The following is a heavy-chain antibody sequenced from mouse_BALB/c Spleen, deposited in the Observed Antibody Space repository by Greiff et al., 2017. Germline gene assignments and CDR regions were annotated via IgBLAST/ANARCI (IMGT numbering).Heavy chain of an antibody. CDR2: ISSGGGST. V-gene: IGHV5-12-1*01. CDR3: ARNGGWYFDV. J-gene: IGHJ1*01. Sequence: EVQGVESGGGLVKPGGSLKLSCAASGFAFSSYDMSWVRQTPEKRLEWVAYISSGGGSTYYPDTVKGRFTISRDNAKNTLYLQMSSLKSEDTAMYYCARNGGWYFDVWGAGTTVTVSS. CDR1: GFAFSSYD.